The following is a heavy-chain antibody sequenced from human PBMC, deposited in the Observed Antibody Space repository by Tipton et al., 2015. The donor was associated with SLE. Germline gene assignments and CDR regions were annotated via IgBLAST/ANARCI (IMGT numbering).Heavy chain of an antibody. Sequence: TLSLTCAVYGGSFSGYYWSWIRQPPGKGLEWIGEINHSGSTNYNPSLKSRVTISIDTSKNQFSLKVSSVTAAGTAVYYCARGRYCSSTSCSYYFDYWGQGTLVTVSS. J-gene: IGHJ4*02. V-gene: IGHV4-34*01. CDR1: GGSFSGYY. D-gene: IGHD2-2*01. CDR2: INHSGST. CDR3: ARGRYCSSTSCSYYFDY.